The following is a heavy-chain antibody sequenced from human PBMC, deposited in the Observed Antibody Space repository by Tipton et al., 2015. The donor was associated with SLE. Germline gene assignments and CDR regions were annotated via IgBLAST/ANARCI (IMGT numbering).Heavy chain of an antibody. J-gene: IGHJ5*01. CDR2: IHFGGTT. D-gene: IGHD3-10*01. CDR1: GDSISSSDRNYY. V-gene: IGHV4-39*07. CDR3: ARGGSWFDS. Sequence: TLSLTCSVSGDSISSSDRNYYWGWIRQSPGKGLEWIASIHFGGTTNYNPSLKSRVTISVDTSKNQFSLKLSSVTAADTALYYCARGGSWFDSWGQGTPVTVSS.